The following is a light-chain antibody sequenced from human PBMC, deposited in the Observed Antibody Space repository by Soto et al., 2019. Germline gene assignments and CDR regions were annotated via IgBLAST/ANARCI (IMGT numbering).Light chain of an antibody. CDR1: SAKIGAGFD. V-gene: IGLV1-40*01. Sequence: QSVLTQPPSVSAAPGQRVTISCTGSSAKIGAGFDVHWYQHLPGTAPKLLIYGNSNRPSGVPDRFSGSKSGTSASLAITGLQAEDEADYYCQSYDSSLSGWVFGTGTKVTVL. J-gene: IGLJ1*01. CDR2: GNS. CDR3: QSYDSSLSGWV.